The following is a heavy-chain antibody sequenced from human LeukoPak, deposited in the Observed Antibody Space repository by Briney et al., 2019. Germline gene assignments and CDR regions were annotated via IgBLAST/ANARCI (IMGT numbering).Heavy chain of an antibody. CDR1: GFAFSTYA. Sequence: GGSLRLSCAASGFAFSTYAMNWVRQAPGKGLERVSFITSDSNTIYYADSMKGRFTISRDNAENSLYLQMNSLSAEDTAVYYCARDRMGGSFDYWGQGTLVTVSS. D-gene: IGHD2-15*01. CDR2: ITSDSNTI. V-gene: IGHV3-48*01. J-gene: IGHJ4*02. CDR3: ARDRMGGSFDY.